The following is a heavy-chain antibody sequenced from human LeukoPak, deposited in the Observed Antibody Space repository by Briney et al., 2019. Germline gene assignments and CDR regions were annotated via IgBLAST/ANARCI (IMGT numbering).Heavy chain of an antibody. CDR2: ISYDGSNK. V-gene: IGHV3-30-3*01. CDR3: ARDEEMITTYYFDY. D-gene: IGHD3-16*01. J-gene: IGHJ4*02. Sequence: GGSLRLSCAASGFTFSSYAMHWVRQAPGKGLEWAAVISYDGSNKYYADSVKGRFTISRDNSKNTLYLQMNSLRAEDTAVYYCARDEEMITTYYFDYWGQGTLVTVSS. CDR1: GFTFSSYA.